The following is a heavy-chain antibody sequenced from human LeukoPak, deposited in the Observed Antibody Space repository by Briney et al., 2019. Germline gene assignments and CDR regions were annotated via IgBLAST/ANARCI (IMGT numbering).Heavy chain of an antibody. D-gene: IGHD6-13*01. CDR1: GFTFSTYG. V-gene: IGHV3-23*01. Sequence: QPGGTLRLSCAASGFTFSTYGMSWVRQARGKGLEWVSAINGSGDSTYYADSVKGRFTISRDNSKYTLSLQMNSLRAEDTAVYYCAKNFAGVTAASLDYWGQGTLVTVSS. CDR2: INGSGDST. J-gene: IGHJ4*02. CDR3: AKNFAGVTAASLDY.